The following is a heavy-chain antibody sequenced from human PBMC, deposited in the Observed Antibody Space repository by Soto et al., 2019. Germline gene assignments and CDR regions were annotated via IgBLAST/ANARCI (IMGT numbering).Heavy chain of an antibody. CDR1: GFSLSNARMG. Sequence: SGPTLVNPTETLTLTCTVSGFSLSNARMGVSWIRQPPGKALEWLAHIFSNDEKSYSTSLKSRLTISKDTSKSQVVLTMTNMDPVDTATYYCARILREGSSWPHLDYWGQGTLVTVSS. CDR2: IFSNDEK. V-gene: IGHV2-26*01. CDR3: ARILREGSSWPHLDY. J-gene: IGHJ4*02. D-gene: IGHD6-13*01.